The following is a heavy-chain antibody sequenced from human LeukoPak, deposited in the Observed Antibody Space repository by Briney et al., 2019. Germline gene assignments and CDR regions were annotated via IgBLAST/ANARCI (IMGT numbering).Heavy chain of an antibody. CDR3: AKSSSLGFGLYYYGMDV. CDR2: ISGSGGST. Sequence: GSLRLSCAASGFTFSSYAMSWVRQAPGKGLEWVSAISGSGGSTYYADSVKGRFTISRDNSKNTLYLQMNSLRAEDTAVYYCAKSSSLGFGLYYYGMDVWGQGTTVTVSS. J-gene: IGHJ6*02. D-gene: IGHD3/OR15-3a*01. CDR1: GFTFSSYA. V-gene: IGHV3-23*01.